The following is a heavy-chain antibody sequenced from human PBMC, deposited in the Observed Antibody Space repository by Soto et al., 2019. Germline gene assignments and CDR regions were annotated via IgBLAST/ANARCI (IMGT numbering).Heavy chain of an antibody. J-gene: IGHJ3*02. CDR1: GFTFSSYG. CDR3: AKGQAIAVALDRGGAFDI. D-gene: IGHD6-19*01. V-gene: IGHV3-30*18. Sequence: QVQLVESGGGVVQPGRSLRLSCAASGFTFSSYGMHWVRQAPGKGLEWVAVISYDGSNKYYADSVKGRFTISRDNSKNTLYLQMNSLRAEDRAVYYCAKGQAIAVALDRGGAFDIWGQGTMVTVSS. CDR2: ISYDGSNK.